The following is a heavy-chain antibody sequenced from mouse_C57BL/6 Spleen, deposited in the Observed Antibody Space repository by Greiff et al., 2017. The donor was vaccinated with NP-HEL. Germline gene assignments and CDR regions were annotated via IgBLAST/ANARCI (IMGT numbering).Heavy chain of an antibody. CDR1: GYTFTSYW. V-gene: IGHV1-64*01. CDR3: AREGDYYRPGAMDY. Sequence: VQLQQPGAELVKPGASVKLSCKASGYTFTSYWMHWVKQRPGQGLEWIGMIHPNSGSTNYNEKFKSKATLTVDKSSSTAYMHLSSLTSEDSAVYYCAREGDYYRPGAMDYWGQGTSVTVSS. CDR2: IHPNSGST. D-gene: IGHD1-1*01. J-gene: IGHJ4*01.